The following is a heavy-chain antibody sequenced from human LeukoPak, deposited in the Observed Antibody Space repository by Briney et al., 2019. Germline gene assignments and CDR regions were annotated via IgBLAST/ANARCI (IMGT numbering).Heavy chain of an antibody. CDR1: GYTFTSYG. V-gene: IGHV1-18*01. CDR2: ISAYNGNT. CDR3: ARDGSYYYGSGSYL. D-gene: IGHD3-10*01. Sequence: ASVKVSCKASGYTFTSYGISWVRQAPGQGLEWMGWISAYNGNTNYAQKLQGRVAMTTDTSTSTAYMGLRSLRSDDTAVYYCARDGSYYYGSGSYLWGQGTLVTVSS. J-gene: IGHJ4*02.